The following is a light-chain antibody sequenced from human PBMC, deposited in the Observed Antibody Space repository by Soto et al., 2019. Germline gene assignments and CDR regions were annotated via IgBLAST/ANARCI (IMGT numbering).Light chain of an antibody. V-gene: IGKV3-15*01. CDR1: QSVSSN. CDR3: QQYNNWPPANT. Sequence: EIVMTQSPATLSVSPGERATLSCRASQSVSSNLAWHQQKPGQAPRLLIYGASTRATGIPARFSGSGSGTEFTLTISSLQSEDIAVYYCQQYNNWPPANTVGQGTKLEIK. J-gene: IGKJ2*01. CDR2: GAS.